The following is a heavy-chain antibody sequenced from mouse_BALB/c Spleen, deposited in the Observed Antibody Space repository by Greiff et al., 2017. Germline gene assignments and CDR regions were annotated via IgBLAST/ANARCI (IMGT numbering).Heavy chain of an antibody. J-gene: IGHJ2*01. CDR1: GFTFTDYY. V-gene: IGHV7-3*02. D-gene: IGHD4-1*01. Sequence: EVKVVESGGGLVQPGGSLRLSCATSGFTFTDYYMSWVRQPPGKALEWLGFIRNKANGYTTEYSASVKGRFTISRDNSQSILYLQMNTLRAEDSATYYCARDRGGTDYWGQGTTLTVSS. CDR3: ARDRGGTDY. CDR2: IRNKANGYTT.